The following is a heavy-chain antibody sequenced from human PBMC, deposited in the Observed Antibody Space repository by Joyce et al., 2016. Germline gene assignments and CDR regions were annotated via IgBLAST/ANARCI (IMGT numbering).Heavy chain of an antibody. CDR1: GGSIISSDFY. J-gene: IGHJ5*02. V-gene: IGHV4-39*07. Sequence: QLHLQESGPGLVRPSETLSLTCTVSGGSIISSDFYWGWIRQAPGKGLAWISNVYYTGSTYYNPSLRSRATISVDTSKNQFSLKLTSVTAADTAVYYCARDGCSTLTCTGNWFDPWGQGTLVAVSS. CDR3: ARDGCSTLTCTGNWFDP. D-gene: IGHD2-2*01. CDR2: VYYTGST.